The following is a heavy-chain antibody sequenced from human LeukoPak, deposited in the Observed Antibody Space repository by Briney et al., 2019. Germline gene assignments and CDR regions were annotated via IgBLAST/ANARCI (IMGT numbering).Heavy chain of an antibody. CDR2: ISYDGSNK. V-gene: IGHV3-30-3*01. J-gene: IGHJ4*02. CDR3: AKDWADGKLNGSGD. D-gene: IGHD3-10*01. CDR1: GFTFSSYA. Sequence: GGSLRLSCAASGFTFSSYAMHWVRQAPGKGLEWVAVISYDGSNKYYADSVKGRFTISRDNSKNTLYLQMNSLRAEDTAVYYCAKDWADGKLNGSGDWGQGTLVTVSS.